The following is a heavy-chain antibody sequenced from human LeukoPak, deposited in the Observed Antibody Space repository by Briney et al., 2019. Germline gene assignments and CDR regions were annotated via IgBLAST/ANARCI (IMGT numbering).Heavy chain of an antibody. J-gene: IGHJ4*02. Sequence: SETLSLTCAVYGGSFSGYYWSWIRQPPGKGLEWIGEINHSGSTNYNPSFKSRVTISVDTSKNQFSLKLSSVTAADTAVYYCARERGLWPIDYWGQGTLVTVSS. CDR1: GGSFSGYY. CDR2: INHSGST. D-gene: IGHD3-10*01. V-gene: IGHV4-34*01. CDR3: ARERGLWPIDY.